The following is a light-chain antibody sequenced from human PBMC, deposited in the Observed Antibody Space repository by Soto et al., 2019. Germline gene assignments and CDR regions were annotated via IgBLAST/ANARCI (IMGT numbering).Light chain of an antibody. CDR1: QSISSW. J-gene: IGKJ1*01. Sequence: DIQMTQSPSTLSASVGDRVTITCRASQSISSWLAWYQQKPGKAPKLLIYDASSLESGVPSRFSGSGSGTEFTLTITRLQPHHFATYYCQQYNSYPWTFGQGTKVEIK. CDR3: QQYNSYPWT. CDR2: DAS. V-gene: IGKV1-5*01.